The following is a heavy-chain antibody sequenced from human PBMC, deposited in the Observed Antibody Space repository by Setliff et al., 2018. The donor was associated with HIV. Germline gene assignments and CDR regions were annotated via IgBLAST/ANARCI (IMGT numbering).Heavy chain of an antibody. J-gene: IGHJ6*03. CDR2: INYRGNT. CDR1: GGSISTYY. Sequence: SETLSLTCTVSGGSISTYYWSWIRQPPGKGLEWIGSINYRGNTYYNPSLKSRAAISVDTSKNQISLKLSSVTAADTAVYYCARHAPRNHDLAGVFYPYYMDVWGKGTTVTV. CDR3: ARHAPRNHDLAGVFYPYYMDV. V-gene: IGHV4-59*01. D-gene: IGHD1-1*01.